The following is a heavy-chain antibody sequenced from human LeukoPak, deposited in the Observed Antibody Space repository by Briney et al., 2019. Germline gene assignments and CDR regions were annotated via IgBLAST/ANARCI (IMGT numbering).Heavy chain of an antibody. Sequence: PSRTLSLTCTVSGASISSGSYYWSWIRQPAGKGLEWIGRIYTSGSTTYNPSLKSRVTISVDTSKNQFSLKLSSVTAADTAVYYCASETYYDFWSGYYRGDFQHWGQGTLVTVSS. D-gene: IGHD3-3*01. V-gene: IGHV4-61*02. J-gene: IGHJ1*01. CDR2: IYTSGST. CDR3: ASETYYDFWSGYYRGDFQH. CDR1: GASISSGSYY.